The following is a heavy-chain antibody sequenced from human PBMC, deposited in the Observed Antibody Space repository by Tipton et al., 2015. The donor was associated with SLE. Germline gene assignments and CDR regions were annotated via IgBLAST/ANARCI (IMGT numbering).Heavy chain of an antibody. CDR1: GGSISSSSYY. V-gene: IGHV4-39*07. D-gene: IGHD6-19*01. CDR3: ARWRERGPVGYSSGSRGDAFDI. CDR2: IYTSGST. Sequence: TLSLTCTVSGGSISSSSYYWGWIRQPPGKGLEWIGRIYTSGSTYYNPSLKSRVTISVDTSKNQFSLKLSSVTAADTAVYYCARWRERGPVGYSSGSRGDAFDIWGQGTMVTVSS. J-gene: IGHJ3*02.